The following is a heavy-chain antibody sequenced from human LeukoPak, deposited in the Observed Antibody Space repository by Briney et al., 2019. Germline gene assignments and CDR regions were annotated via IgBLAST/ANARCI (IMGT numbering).Heavy chain of an antibody. CDR3: AKTGTTGFDY. CDR1: GGTFSSYA. Sequence: SVKVSCKASGGTFSSYAISWVRQAPGQGLEWMGRIIPILGIANYARKFQGRVTITADKSTSTAYMELSSLRSEDTAVYYCAKTGTTGFDYWGQGTLVTVSS. D-gene: IGHD1-7*01. CDR2: IIPILGIA. J-gene: IGHJ4*02. V-gene: IGHV1-69*04.